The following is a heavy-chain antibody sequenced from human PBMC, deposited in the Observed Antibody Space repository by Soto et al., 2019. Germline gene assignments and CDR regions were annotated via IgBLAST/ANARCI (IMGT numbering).Heavy chain of an antibody. CDR1: GFTFSSYA. D-gene: IGHD1-7*01. Sequence: ESGGGVVQPGRSLRLSCAASGFTFSSYAMHWVRQAPGKGLERVAVISYDVNNKYYADSVKGRFTISRDNSKNTLYLQMNRLRADNTAVYYCARYSGGATELELTHDYWGQETLVTVSS. CDR3: ARYSGGATELELTHDY. J-gene: IGHJ4*02. CDR2: ISYDVNNK. V-gene: IGHV3-30-3*01.